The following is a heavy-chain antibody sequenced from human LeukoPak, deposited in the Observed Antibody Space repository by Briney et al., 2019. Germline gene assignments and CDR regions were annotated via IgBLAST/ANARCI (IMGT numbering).Heavy chain of an antibody. CDR1: DDSMGSYY. J-gene: IGHJ4*02. CDR3: ARTARVFDR. V-gene: IGHV4-4*08. Sequence: TSETLSLTCTVSDDSMGSYYWSWIRQPPGKALECIGYIYTSGDTNSNPSLNGRVTMSLDMSNKQFSLHLRSVTAADTAVYFCARTARVFDRWGQGLLVTVSS. CDR2: IYTSGDT. D-gene: IGHD2-21*02.